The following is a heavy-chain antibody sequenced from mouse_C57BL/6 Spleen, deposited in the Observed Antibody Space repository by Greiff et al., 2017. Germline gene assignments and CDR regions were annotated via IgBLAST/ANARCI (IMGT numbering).Heavy chain of an antibody. J-gene: IGHJ4*01. V-gene: IGHV1-55*01. CDR2: IYPGSGST. CDR3: AREGDYYYAMDY. Sequence: QVQLQQPGAELVKPGASVTMSCKASGYTFTSYWITWVKQRPGQGLEWIGDIYPGSGSTNYNEKFKSKATLTVDTSSSTAYMQLSSLTSEDSAVYYCAREGDYYYAMDYWGQGTSVTVSS. D-gene: IGHD3-3*01. CDR1: GYTFTSYW.